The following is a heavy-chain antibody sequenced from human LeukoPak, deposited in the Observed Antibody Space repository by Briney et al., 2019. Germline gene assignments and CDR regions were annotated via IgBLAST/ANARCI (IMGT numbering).Heavy chain of an antibody. J-gene: IGHJ3*02. Sequence: PSETLSLTCAVSGDSISNHIYYWDWIRQTPGKGLEWIGAVYYTVNAYYNPSLKSRVTISVDTSDNRFSLHLSSVNAADTAIYYCARLRALSGHRGAFDIWGQGTLVTVSS. V-gene: IGHV4-39*01. CDR3: ARLRALSGHRGAFDI. D-gene: IGHD5/OR15-5a*01. CDR2: VYYTVNA. CDR1: GDSISNHIYY.